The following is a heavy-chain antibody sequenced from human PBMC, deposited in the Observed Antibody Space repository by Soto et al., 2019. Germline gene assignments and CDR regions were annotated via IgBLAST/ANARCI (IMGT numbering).Heavy chain of an antibody. CDR3: EKSSGRYYRAFDY. V-gene: IGHV1-8*01. Sequence: GALVKVACKPSGYTFSTYYINWVRQATGQVLEWMGWMKPNSGHTGFARKFQGRVTMTKSTAIRTAYMELSSLKSEDTAVYYCEKSSGRYYRAFDYWGQGTLVTVSS. D-gene: IGHD3-10*01. CDR1: GYTFSTYY. CDR2: MKPNSGHT. J-gene: IGHJ4*02.